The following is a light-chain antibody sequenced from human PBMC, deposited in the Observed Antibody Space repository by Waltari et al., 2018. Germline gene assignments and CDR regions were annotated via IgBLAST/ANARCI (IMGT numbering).Light chain of an antibody. CDR2: GAS. Sequence: EIVLTQSPGTLSLSPGERATRSCRASQRVSSSYLAWYQQKPGQAPRLRIYGASSRATGIPDRFSGSGSGTDFTLTISRLEPEDFAVYYCQQYGSSPWTFGQGTKVEIK. V-gene: IGKV3-20*01. CDR1: QRVSSSY. CDR3: QQYGSSPWT. J-gene: IGKJ1*01.